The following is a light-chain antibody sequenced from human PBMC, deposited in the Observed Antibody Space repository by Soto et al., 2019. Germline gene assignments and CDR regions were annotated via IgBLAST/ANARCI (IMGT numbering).Light chain of an antibody. CDR3: QQTYSTPQT. Sequence: DIPMTQSPSSLSASAGDSVTITCRASQGISSYLNWYQQKPGKAPKLLIYAASSLQSGVPSRFSGSGSGTDFTLTISSLQPEDFATYYCQQTYSTPQTFGQGTKVDIK. V-gene: IGKV1-39*01. CDR1: QGISSY. J-gene: IGKJ2*01. CDR2: AAS.